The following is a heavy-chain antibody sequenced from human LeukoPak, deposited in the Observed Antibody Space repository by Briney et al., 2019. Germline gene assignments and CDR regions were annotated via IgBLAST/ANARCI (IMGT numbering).Heavy chain of an antibody. CDR3: CTGVVGGTTD. CDR2: IKSKTDGGTT. J-gene: IGHJ4*02. D-gene: IGHD1-26*01. Sequence: GGSLRLSCAASGFTFNNAWMTWVRQAPGKGLEWVGRIKSKTDGGTTDYAAPVKGRFSISRDDSKNTLYLQMNSLKTEDTAVYYCCTGVVGGTTDWGQGILVTVPS. CDR1: GFTFNNAW. V-gene: IGHV3-15*01.